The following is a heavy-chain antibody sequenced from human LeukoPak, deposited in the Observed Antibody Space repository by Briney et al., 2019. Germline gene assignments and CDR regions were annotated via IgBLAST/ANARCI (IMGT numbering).Heavy chain of an antibody. V-gene: IGHV1-69*05. CDR1: GGTFSSYA. CDR3: ARDCSGGSCFIRAFDI. D-gene: IGHD2-15*01. J-gene: IGHJ3*02. Sequence: SVKVSCKASGGTFSSYAISWVRQAPGQGLEWMGRIIPIFGTANYAQKFQGRVTITTDESTSTAYMELSSLRSEDTAVYYCARDCSGGSCFIRAFDIWGQGTMVTVSS. CDR2: IIPIFGTA.